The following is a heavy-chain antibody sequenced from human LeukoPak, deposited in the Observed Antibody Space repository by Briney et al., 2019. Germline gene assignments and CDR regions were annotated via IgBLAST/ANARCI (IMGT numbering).Heavy chain of an antibody. CDR3: ARDYGGNSGWFDP. CDR2: MKPKSGET. Sequence: ASVKVSCKASGYTLTNYDINWVRQATGQGLEWMGWMKPKSGETGYAEKFQGRATMTRDTSINTAYVELSSLTSEDTAVYYCARDYGGNSGWFDPWGQGTLVTVSS. CDR1: GYTLTNYD. V-gene: IGHV1-8*01. D-gene: IGHD4-23*01. J-gene: IGHJ5*02.